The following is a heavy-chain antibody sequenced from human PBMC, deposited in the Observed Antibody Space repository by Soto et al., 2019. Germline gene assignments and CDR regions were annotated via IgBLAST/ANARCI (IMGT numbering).Heavy chain of an antibody. J-gene: IGHJ4*02. D-gene: IGHD6-13*01. CDR1: GGSISSGDYY. V-gene: IGHV4-30-4*01. Sequence: SETLSLTCTVSGGSISSGDYYWSWIRQPPGKGLEWIGYIYYSGSTYYNPSLKSRVTISVDTSKNQFSLKLSSVTAADTAVYYCARTPPQRRYSSSWFLDYWGQGTLVTVSS. CDR3: ARTPPQRRYSSSWFLDY. CDR2: IYYSGST.